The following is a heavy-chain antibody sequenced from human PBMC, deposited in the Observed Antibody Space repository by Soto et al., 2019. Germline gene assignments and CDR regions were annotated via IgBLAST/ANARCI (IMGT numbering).Heavy chain of an antibody. D-gene: IGHD3-9*01. CDR3: ARAIQDILTGYDDY. J-gene: IGHJ4*02. V-gene: IGHV3-74*01. Sequence: GGSLRLSCAASGFTFSSYWMHWVRQAPGKGLVWVSRINSDGSSTSYADSVKGRFTISRYNAKNTLYLQMNSLRAEDTAVYYCARAIQDILTGYDDYWGQGTLVTVSS. CDR2: INSDGSST. CDR1: GFTFSSYW.